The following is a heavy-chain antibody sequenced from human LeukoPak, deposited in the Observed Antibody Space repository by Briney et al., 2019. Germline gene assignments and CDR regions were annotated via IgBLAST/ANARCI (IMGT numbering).Heavy chain of an antibody. D-gene: IGHD3-3*01. Sequence: ASVKVSCKASGYTFTSYGISWVRQAPGQGLEWMGWISAYNGNTNYAQKLQGRVTITRDTSASTAYMELSSLRSEDTAVYYCARGPNYDFWSGYRDFYYMDVWGKGTTVTVSS. CDR3: ARGPNYDFWSGYRDFYYMDV. J-gene: IGHJ6*03. V-gene: IGHV1-18*01. CDR1: GYTFTSYG. CDR2: ISAYNGNT.